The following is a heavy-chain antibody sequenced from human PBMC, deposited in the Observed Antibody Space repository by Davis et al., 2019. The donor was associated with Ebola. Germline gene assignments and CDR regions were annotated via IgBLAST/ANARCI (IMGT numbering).Heavy chain of an antibody. CDR3: AKSHCSSTSCFGAYYFDY. J-gene: IGHJ4*02. CDR2: IWYDGSNK. D-gene: IGHD2-2*01. CDR1: GFTFSSYG. V-gene: IGHV3-30*02. Sequence: PGGSLRLSCAASGFTFSSYGMHWVRQAPGKGLEWVAVIWYDGSNKYYADSVKGRFTISRDNSKNTLYLQMNSLRAEDTAVYYCAKSHCSSTSCFGAYYFDYWGQGTLVTVSS.